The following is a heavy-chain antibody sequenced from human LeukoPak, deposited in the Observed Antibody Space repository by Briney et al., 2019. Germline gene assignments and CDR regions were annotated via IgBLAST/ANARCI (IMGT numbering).Heavy chain of an antibody. V-gene: IGHV4-59*01. CDR3: AKGKTYYDISKDAFDI. CDR1: SGSISSYY. CDR2: IYYSGST. J-gene: IGHJ3*02. Sequence: PSETLSLTCTVSSGSISSYYWSWIRQPPGKGLEWIGYIYYSGSTNYNPSLKSRVTISVDTSKNQFSLKLSSVTAADTAEYYCAKGKTYYDISKDAFDIWGQGTMVTVSS. D-gene: IGHD3-22*01.